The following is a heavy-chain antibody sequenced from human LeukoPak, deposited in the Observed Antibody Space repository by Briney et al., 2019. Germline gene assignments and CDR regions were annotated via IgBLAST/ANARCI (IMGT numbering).Heavy chain of an antibody. CDR3: ARDRRFDP. Sequence: PGGSLRLSCAASGFTFSSYAMNWARQAPGKGLEWVSATSASGLKTYYADSVKGRFTISRDNSKNTLFLQMNNLRAEDTAVYYCARDRRFDPWGQGTLVTVSS. J-gene: IGHJ5*02. V-gene: IGHV3-23*01. CDR2: TSASGLKT. CDR1: GFTFSSYA.